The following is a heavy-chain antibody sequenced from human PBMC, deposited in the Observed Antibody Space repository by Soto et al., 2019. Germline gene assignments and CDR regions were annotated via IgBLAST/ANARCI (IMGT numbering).Heavy chain of an antibody. J-gene: IGHJ4*02. CDR1: GGSLSDYH. CDR2: ISHSGDT. Sequence: SQTLSLTCAVHGGSLSDYHWSWIRQSPGKGLEWIGEISHSGDTNYNPSLKGRLSISLDTYNKQFSVRLSSVTAADTAVYYCAGERGSFDTWGQGTQVTVSS. CDR3: AGERGSFDT. D-gene: IGHD3-16*01. V-gene: IGHV4-34*01.